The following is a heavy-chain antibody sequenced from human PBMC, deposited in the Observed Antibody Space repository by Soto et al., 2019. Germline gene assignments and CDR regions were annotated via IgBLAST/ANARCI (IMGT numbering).Heavy chain of an antibody. Sequence: GGSLRLSCAASGFTFDDYAMHWVRQAPGKGLEWVSGISWNSGSIGYADSVKGRFTISRDNAKNSLYLQMNSLRAEDTALYYCAKGLHLGYCSGGSCYSFDYWGQGTLVTVSS. CDR1: GFTFDDYA. CDR3: AKGLHLGYCSGGSCYSFDY. V-gene: IGHV3-9*01. CDR2: ISWNSGSI. D-gene: IGHD2-15*01. J-gene: IGHJ4*02.